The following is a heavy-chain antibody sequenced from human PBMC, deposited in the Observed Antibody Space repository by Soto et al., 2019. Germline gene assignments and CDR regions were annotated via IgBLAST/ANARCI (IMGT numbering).Heavy chain of an antibody. V-gene: IGHV4-4*07. Sequence: LSLTCSVSGGSINSYWWSWIRQPAGKGLEWIGRVYSSGTTDYNPSLNSRATLSVETSKNQFSLKLSSVTAADTAVYYCARDIGSYAYGEGYWGQGIQVTVSS. CDR3: ARDIGSYAYGEGY. J-gene: IGHJ4*02. CDR1: GGSINSYW. D-gene: IGHD3-10*01. CDR2: VYSSGTT.